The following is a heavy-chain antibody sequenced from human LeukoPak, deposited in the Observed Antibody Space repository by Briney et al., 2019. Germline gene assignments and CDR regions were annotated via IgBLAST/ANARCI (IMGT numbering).Heavy chain of an antibody. J-gene: IGHJ4*02. Sequence: TLSLTCTVSGGSISSGGYYWSWIRQPPGKGLEWIGYIYHSGSTYYNPSLKSRVTISVDRSKNQFSLKLSSVTAADTAVYYCARGRNYYYDSSGFDYWGQGTLVTVSS. CDR2: IYHSGST. CDR3: ARGRNYYYDSSGFDY. CDR1: GGSISSGGYY. V-gene: IGHV4-30-2*01. D-gene: IGHD3-22*01.